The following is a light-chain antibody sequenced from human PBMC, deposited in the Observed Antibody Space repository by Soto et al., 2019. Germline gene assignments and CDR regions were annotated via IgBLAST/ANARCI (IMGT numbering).Light chain of an antibody. CDR2: NVS. CDR3: SSYTSSDTYV. CDR1: SSDVGGYNY. J-gene: IGLJ1*01. V-gene: IGLV2-14*01. Sequence: QSALTQPASVSGSPGQSITISCTGTSSDVGGYNYVSWYQQHPGKAPKLMIYNVSNRPSGVSNRFSGSKSGNTASLTISGLQAEDEGHYYCSSYTSSDTYVFGAGTKVTVL.